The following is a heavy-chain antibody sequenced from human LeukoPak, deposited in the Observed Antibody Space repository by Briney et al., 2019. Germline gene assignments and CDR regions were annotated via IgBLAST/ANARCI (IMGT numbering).Heavy chain of an antibody. D-gene: IGHD4-11*01. V-gene: IGHV3-21*04. J-gene: IGHJ5*02. CDR3: AKVLYSDYDGFDP. CDR2: ISSSGSFI. CDR1: GFSFSNYN. Sequence: GGSLRLSCEASGFSFSNYNINWVRQAPGKGLEWVSSISSSGSFIFYADSVKGRFTSSRDNAKNSLSLQMDSLRAEDTAVYYCAKVLYSDYDGFDPWGQGTLVTVSS.